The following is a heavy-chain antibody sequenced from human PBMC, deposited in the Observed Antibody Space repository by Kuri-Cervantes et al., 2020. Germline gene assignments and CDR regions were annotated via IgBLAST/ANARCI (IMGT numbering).Heavy chain of an antibody. Sequence: SETLSLTCTVSGGSISSSSYYWGWIRQPPGKGLEWIGYIYYSGSTNYNPSLKSRVTISVDTSKNQFSLKLTSVTAADTAVYYCARQGNFWSGYVTSWGQGALVTVSS. CDR1: GGSISSSSYY. V-gene: IGHV4-61*05. CDR3: ARQGNFWSGYVTS. CDR2: IYYSGST. J-gene: IGHJ4*02. D-gene: IGHD3-3*01.